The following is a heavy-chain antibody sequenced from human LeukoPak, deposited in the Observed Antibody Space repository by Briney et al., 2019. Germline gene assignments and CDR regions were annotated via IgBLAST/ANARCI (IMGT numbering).Heavy chain of an antibody. CDR3: VSSGYDYHYFDY. CDR2: ISGSGDST. CDR1: GFTFSSYA. V-gene: IGHV3-23*01. Sequence: GGSLRLSCAASGFTFSSYAMSWVRQAPGKGLEWVSAISGSGDSTYYGDSVKGRFTISRDNSKNTLYLQMNSLRAEGTAVYYCVSSGYDYHYFDYWGQGTLVTVSS. J-gene: IGHJ4*02. D-gene: IGHD5-12*01.